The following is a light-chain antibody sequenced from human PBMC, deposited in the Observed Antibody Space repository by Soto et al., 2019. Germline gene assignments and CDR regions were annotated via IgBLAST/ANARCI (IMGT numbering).Light chain of an antibody. CDR3: QQYNQLPGK. V-gene: IGKV3-20*01. CDR2: SAS. J-gene: IGKJ1*01. Sequence: IMLANKTCALPLARKEITTLSSTSSQSVSSTYLAWYQQKPGQAPRLLIYSASRGATGFPARFSGSGSGTDFTLTISRGQSEDFAVYYWQQYNQLPGKFGEGTKVDIK. CDR1: QSVSSTY.